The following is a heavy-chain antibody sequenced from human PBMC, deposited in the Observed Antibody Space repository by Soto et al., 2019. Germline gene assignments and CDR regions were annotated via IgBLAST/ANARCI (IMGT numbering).Heavy chain of an antibody. D-gene: IGHD3-16*02. J-gene: IGHJ6*04. CDR1: GYTFTGCY. CDR3: ARDRPACTGYHDPLLGYHGMDV. CDR2: INPNSGGT. Sequence: GASVKVSCKAAGYTFTGCYMHWVRQAPGQGLEWMGWINPNSGGTNYAQKFQGRVTMTRDTSISTAYMELSRLRSDDTAVYYRARDRPACTGYHDPLLGYHGMDVWGEGTTVTVSS. V-gene: IGHV1-2*02.